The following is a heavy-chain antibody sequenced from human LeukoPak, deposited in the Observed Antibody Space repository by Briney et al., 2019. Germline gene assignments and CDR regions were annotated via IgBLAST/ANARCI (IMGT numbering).Heavy chain of an antibody. CDR1: GGSISSGGYS. J-gene: IGHJ6*02. CDR3: AREGLYYYGMDV. V-gene: IGHV4-30-2*01. Sequence: SQTLSLTCAVSGGSISSGGYSWSWSRQPPGKGLEWIGYIYHSGSTYYNPSLKSRVTISVDRSKNQFSLKLSSVTAADTAVYYCAREGLYYYGMDVWGQGTTVTVSS. CDR2: IYHSGST.